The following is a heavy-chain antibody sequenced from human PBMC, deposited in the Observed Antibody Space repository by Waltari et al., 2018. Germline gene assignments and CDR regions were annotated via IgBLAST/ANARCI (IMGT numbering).Heavy chain of an antibody. V-gene: IGHV4-34*01. CDR3: ASTREVEMATTQDAFDI. CDR2: INHSGST. D-gene: IGHD1-26*01. CDR1: GGSFSGYY. Sequence: QVQLQQWGAGLLKPSETLSLTCAVYGGSFSGYYWSWIRQPPGKGLEWIGEINHSGSTNYNPSLKSRVTISVDTSKNQFSLKLSSVTAEDTAVYYCASTREVEMATTQDAFDIWGQGTMVTVSS. J-gene: IGHJ3*02.